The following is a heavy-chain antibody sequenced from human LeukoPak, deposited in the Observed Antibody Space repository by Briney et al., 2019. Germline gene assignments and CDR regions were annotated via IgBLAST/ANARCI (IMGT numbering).Heavy chain of an antibody. Sequence: SETLSLTCTVSGGSISSSSYYWGWIRQPPGKGLEWIGSIYYSGSTYYNPSLKSRVTISVDTSKNQFSLKLTSVTAADTAVYYCATNLDGRIDYWGQGTLVTVSS. J-gene: IGHJ4*02. CDR3: ATNLDGRIDY. D-gene: IGHD1-1*01. V-gene: IGHV4-39*01. CDR1: GGSISSSSYY. CDR2: IYYSGST.